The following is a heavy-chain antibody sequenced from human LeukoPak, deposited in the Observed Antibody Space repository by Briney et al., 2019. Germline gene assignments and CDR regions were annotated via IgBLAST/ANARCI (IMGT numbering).Heavy chain of an antibody. D-gene: IGHD5-24*01. CDR1: GYSISSGYY. Sequence: SETLSLTCTVSGYSISSGYYWGWIRQPPGKGLEWIGSIYHSGSTYYNPSLKSRVTISVDTSKNQFSLNLSSVTAADTAVYYCARDFDGYNFGYWGQGTLVTVSS. V-gene: IGHV4-38-2*02. J-gene: IGHJ4*02. CDR3: ARDFDGYNFGY. CDR2: IYHSGST.